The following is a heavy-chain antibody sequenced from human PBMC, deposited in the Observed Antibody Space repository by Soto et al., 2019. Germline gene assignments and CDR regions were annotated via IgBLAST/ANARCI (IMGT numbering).Heavy chain of an antibody. J-gene: IGHJ4*02. Sequence: QVQLQESGPGLVKPSQTLSLTCTVSGGSISSGGYNWSWIRQHPGKGLEWIGYIYYSGRTYYNPSLKSRVTISVDTSKNQFSLKLSSVTAADTAVYDCARVPVYDILTGYPAGGSDYWGQGTLVTVSS. D-gene: IGHD3-9*01. CDR3: ARVPVYDILTGYPAGGSDY. CDR2: IYYSGRT. V-gene: IGHV4-31*03. CDR1: GGSISSGGYN.